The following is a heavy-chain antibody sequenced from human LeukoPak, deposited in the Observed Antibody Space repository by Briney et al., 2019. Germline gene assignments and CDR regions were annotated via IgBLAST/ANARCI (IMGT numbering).Heavy chain of an antibody. CDR1: GGTSSSYA. Sequence: SVKVSCKASGGTSSSYAISWVRQAPGQGLEWMGGIIPIFGTANYAQKFQGRVTITTDESTSTAYMELSSLRSEDTAVYYCASGITMVRGVIKGPHYFDYWGQGTLVTVSS. CDR2: IIPIFGTA. D-gene: IGHD3-10*01. J-gene: IGHJ4*02. V-gene: IGHV1-69*05. CDR3: ASGITMVRGVIKGPHYFDY.